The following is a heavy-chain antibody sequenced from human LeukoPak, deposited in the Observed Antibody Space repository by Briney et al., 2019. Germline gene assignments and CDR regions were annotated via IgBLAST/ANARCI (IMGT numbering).Heavy chain of an antibody. Sequence: GGSLRLSCAASGFTFSSYAMSWVRQAPGKGLEWVSAISGSGGSTYYADSVKGRFTISRDNSKNTLYLQMNSLRAEDTAVYYCSKVYGDYVLRWFDPWGQGTLVTVSS. CDR2: ISGSGGST. V-gene: IGHV3-23*01. J-gene: IGHJ5*02. CDR3: SKVYGDYVLRWFDP. D-gene: IGHD4-17*01. CDR1: GFTFSSYA.